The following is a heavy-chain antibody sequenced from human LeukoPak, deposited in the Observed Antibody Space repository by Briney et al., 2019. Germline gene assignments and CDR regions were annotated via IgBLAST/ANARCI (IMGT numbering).Heavy chain of an antibody. V-gene: IGHV3-74*01. CDR3: PREMAYYYDSSTYNIDF. J-gene: IGHJ4*02. CDR2: INTDATST. D-gene: IGHD3-22*01. CDR1: GFTLSSSW. Sequence: GGSLRLSCAASGFTLSSSWMHWVRQAPGKGLVWVSRINTDATSTSYADSVRGRFTISRDNAKNTLYLQMNSLRGEDTAVYYCPREMAYYYDSSTYNIDFWGQGTLVTVSS.